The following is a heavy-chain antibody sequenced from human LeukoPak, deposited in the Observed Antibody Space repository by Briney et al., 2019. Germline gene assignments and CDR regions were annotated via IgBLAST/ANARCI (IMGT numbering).Heavy chain of an antibody. CDR1: GYTFTSYG. J-gene: IGHJ4*02. V-gene: IGHV1-69*05. CDR3: ARATLTIFGVVSGFDY. CDR2: IIPIFGTA. D-gene: IGHD3-3*01. Sequence: SVKVSCKASGYTFTSYGISWVRQAPGQGLEWMGGIIPIFGTANYAQKFQGRVTITTDESTSTAYMELSSLRSEDTAVYYCARATLTIFGVVSGFDYWGQGTLVTVSS.